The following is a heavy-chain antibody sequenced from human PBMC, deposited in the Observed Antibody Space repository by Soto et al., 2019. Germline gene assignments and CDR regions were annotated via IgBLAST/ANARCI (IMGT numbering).Heavy chain of an antibody. CDR3: ARSTVTSD. CDR1: GFSFSSFE. D-gene: IGHD4-17*01. J-gene: IGHJ4*02. V-gene: IGHV3-48*03. Sequence: GGSLRLSCATSGFSFSSFEMILVRQAPGKGLEWISYISDSGSTMYYADSVKGRFTISRDNAKNSLYLQMSSLRVEDTALYYCARSTVTSDWGQGTQVTVSS. CDR2: ISDSGSTM.